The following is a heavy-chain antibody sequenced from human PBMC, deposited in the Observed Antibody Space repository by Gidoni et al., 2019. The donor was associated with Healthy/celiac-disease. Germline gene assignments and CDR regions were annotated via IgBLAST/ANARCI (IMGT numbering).Heavy chain of an antibody. Sequence: QVQLQQWGAGLLKPSETLSLTCAVYGGSFSGYYWSWIRQPPGKGLEWIGEINHSGSTNYNPSLKSRVTISVDTSKNQFSLKLSSVTAADTAVYYCARGEVRSSWYPSALFFDYWGQGTLVTVSS. D-gene: IGHD6-13*01. J-gene: IGHJ4*02. CDR1: GGSFSGYY. CDR2: INHSGST. V-gene: IGHV4-34*01. CDR3: ARGEVRSSWYPSALFFDY.